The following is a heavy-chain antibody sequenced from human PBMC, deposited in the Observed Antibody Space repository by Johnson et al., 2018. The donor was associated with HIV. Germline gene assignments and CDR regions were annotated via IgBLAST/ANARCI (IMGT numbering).Heavy chain of an antibody. CDR3: ARVMSSGYLFDAFDI. J-gene: IGHJ3*02. Sequence: VQLVESGGGVVRPGGSLRLSCAASGFTFDDYGMNWVRQVPGKGLEWVSGIKWNGGSTGYADSVKGRFPIYSDNAKNSLYLQMGSLRAEATALYYCARVMSSGYLFDAFDIWGQGTMVTVSS. V-gene: IGHV3-20*04. CDR2: IKWNGGST. D-gene: IGHD3-22*01. CDR1: GFTFDDYG.